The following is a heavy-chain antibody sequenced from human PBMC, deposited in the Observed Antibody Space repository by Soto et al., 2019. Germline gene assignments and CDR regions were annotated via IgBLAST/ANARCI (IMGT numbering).Heavy chain of an antibody. V-gene: IGHV1-69*02. CDR3: ARTIAAAGNWFDP. CDR2: IIPILGIA. J-gene: IGHJ5*02. D-gene: IGHD6-13*01. Sequence: ASVKVSCKASGGTFSSYTISWVRQAPGQGLEWMGRIIPILGIANYAQKLQGRVTITADKSTSTAYMELSSLRSEDTAVYYCARTIAAAGNWFDPWGQGTLVTVSS. CDR1: GGTFSSYT.